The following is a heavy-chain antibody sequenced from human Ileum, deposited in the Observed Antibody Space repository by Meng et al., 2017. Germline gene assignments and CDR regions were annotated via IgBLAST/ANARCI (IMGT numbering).Heavy chain of an antibody. J-gene: IGHJ5*02. CDR3: ARIADHGTWIDP. CDR2: IKPDGSEK. Sequence: EGQLVGAGGDLVQRGRCLGLSYAASGFTFSRYWMSWVRQAPGKGLEWVAKIKPDGSEKYYVDSVKGRITISRDNAKNSLYLQMNSLRVEDTAVYYCARIADHGTWIDPWGQGTLVTVSS. CDR1: GFTFSRYW. V-gene: IGHV3-7*01. D-gene: IGHD1-1*01.